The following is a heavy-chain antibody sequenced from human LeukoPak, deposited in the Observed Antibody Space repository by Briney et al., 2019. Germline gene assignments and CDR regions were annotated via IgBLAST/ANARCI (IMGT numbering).Heavy chain of an antibody. V-gene: IGHV3-23*01. CDR2: ISGSGGST. CDR1: GFNFSSYA. CDR3: AKDRVGLYSGSYYSYAFDI. J-gene: IGHJ3*02. Sequence: GGSLRLSWAASGFNFSSYAMSWVRQAPGKGLEWVSAISGSGGSTYYADSVKGRFTISRDNSKNTLYLQMNSLRAEDTAVYYCAKDRVGLYSGSYYSYAFDIWGQGTMVTVSS. D-gene: IGHD1-26*01.